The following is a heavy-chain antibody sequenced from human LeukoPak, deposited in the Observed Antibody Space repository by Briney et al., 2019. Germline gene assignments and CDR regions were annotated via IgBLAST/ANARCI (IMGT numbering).Heavy chain of an antibody. Sequence: GGSLRLSCAASGFTFSSYAMSWVRQAPKKGLEWVSLISWEGGTTYYADSVKGRFTISRDNTKNSLYLQMNNLKPEDTAFYYCAKGGYDPDYYFDSWGQGTLVTVSS. CDR2: ISWEGGTT. CDR1: GFTFSSYA. CDR3: AKGGYDPDYYFDS. J-gene: IGHJ4*02. D-gene: IGHD3-16*01. V-gene: IGHV3-43D*03.